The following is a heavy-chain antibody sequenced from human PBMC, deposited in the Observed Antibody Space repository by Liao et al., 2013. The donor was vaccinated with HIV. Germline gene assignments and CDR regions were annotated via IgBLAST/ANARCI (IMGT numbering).Heavy chain of an antibody. CDR1: GGSISSSSYY. J-gene: IGHJ4*02. V-gene: IGHV4-39*07. D-gene: IGHD5-18*01. CDR3: AREDTAMVAIDY. Sequence: QLLLQESGPGLVKPSETLSLTCTVSGGSISSSSYYWGWIRQPPGKGLEWIGSIYYSGSTYYNPSLKSRVTISVDTSKNQFSLKLSSVTAADTAVYYCAREDTAMVAIDYWGQGTLVTVSS. CDR2: IYYSGST.